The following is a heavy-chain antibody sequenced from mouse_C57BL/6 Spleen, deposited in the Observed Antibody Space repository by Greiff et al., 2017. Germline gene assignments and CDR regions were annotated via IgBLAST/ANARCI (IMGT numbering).Heavy chain of an antibody. V-gene: IGHV5-4*03. CDR3: ARRDYYGSSYFDY. CDR2: ISDGGSYT. CDR1: GFTFSSYA. D-gene: IGHD1-1*01. Sequence: EVNLVESGGGLVKPGGSLKLSCAASGFTFSSYAMSWVRQTPEKRLEWVATISDGGSYTYYPDNVKGRFTISRDNAKNNLYLQMSHLKSEDTAMYYCARRDYYGSSYFDYWGQGTTLTVSS. J-gene: IGHJ2*01.